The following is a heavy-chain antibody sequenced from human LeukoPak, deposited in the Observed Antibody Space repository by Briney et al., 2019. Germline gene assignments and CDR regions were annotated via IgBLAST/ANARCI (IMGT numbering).Heavy chain of an antibody. Sequence: PSETLSLTCTVSGGSISSYYWSWIRQPAGKGLEWIGRIYTSGSTNYNPSLKSRVTMSVDTSKNQFSLKLSSVTAADTAVYYCARDQYYYDSSGYGGLYYFDYWGQGTLVTVSS. V-gene: IGHV4-4*07. CDR2: IYTSGST. CDR3: ARDQYYYDSSGYGGLYYFDY. J-gene: IGHJ4*02. CDR1: GGSISSYY. D-gene: IGHD3-22*01.